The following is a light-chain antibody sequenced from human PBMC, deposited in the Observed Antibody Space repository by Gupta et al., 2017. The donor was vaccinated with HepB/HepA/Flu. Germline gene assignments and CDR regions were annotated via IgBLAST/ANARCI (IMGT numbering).Light chain of an antibody. Sequence: QSVLTQPPSASGTPGHRVTISCSGSSSNIGSNYLYWYQQLPGTAPKLLIDWKNQRPSGVNDRFLCYKSGTYASRETSGLRSEDEADDYWAGWDASLSGLVFGGGTKLTVL. CDR3: AGWDASLSGLV. CDR1: SSNIGSNY. J-gene: IGLJ2*01. V-gene: IGLV1-47*01. CDR2: WKN.